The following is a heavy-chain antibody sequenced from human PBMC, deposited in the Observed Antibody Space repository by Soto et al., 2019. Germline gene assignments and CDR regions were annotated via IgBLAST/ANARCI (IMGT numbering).Heavy chain of an antibody. V-gene: IGHV4-59*01. D-gene: IGHD2-21*02. J-gene: IGHJ5*02. CDR3: ARVAYCGGDCLGFDP. CDR1: GGPISSYY. Sequence: SETLSLTCTVSGGPISSYYWIWIRQPPGKGLEWIGYIYYSGSTNYNPSLKSRVTISVDTSKNQFSLKLSSVTAADTAVYYCARVAYCGGDCLGFDPWGQGTLVTVS. CDR2: IYYSGST.